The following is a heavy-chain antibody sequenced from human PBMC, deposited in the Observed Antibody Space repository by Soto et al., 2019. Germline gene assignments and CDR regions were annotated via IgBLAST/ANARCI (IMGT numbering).Heavy chain of an antibody. CDR3: AKAWRIVPAAGTDY. CDR2: ISGSGGST. D-gene: IGHD6-13*01. CDR1: GFTFSSYA. Sequence: GGSLRLSCAASGFTFSSYAMSWVRQAPGKGLEWVSAISGSGGSTYYADSVKGRFTISRDNSKNTLYLQMNSLRAEDTAVYYCAKAWRIVPAAGTDYWGLGTLVTVSS. J-gene: IGHJ4*01. V-gene: IGHV3-23*01.